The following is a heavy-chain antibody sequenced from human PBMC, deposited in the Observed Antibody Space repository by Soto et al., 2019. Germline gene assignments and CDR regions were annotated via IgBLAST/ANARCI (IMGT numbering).Heavy chain of an antibody. CDR3: AKDATWIQLWFVAHFDY. V-gene: IGHV3-23*01. CDR2: ISGSGGST. D-gene: IGHD5-18*01. CDR1: GFTFSSYA. Sequence: EVQLLESGGGLVQPGGSLRLSSAASGFTFSSYAMSWVRQAPGKGREWVSAISGSGGSTYYADSVKGRFTISRDNSKNTLYLQMNSLRAEDTAVYYCAKDATWIQLWFVAHFDYWGQGTLVTVSS. J-gene: IGHJ4*02.